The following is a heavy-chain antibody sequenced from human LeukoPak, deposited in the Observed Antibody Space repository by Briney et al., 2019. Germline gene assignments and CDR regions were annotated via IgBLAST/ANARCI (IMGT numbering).Heavy chain of an antibody. CDR2: IHPTDGST. CDR3: ARANGGGLDY. Sequence: ASVKVSCKTSGYTFSTYYMHWVRQAPRQGLEWLGIIHPTDGSTSYTQKIQGRVTMTRDTATGKVYLELSSLRYGDTALYWCARANGGGLDYWGQGTLITVSS. CDR1: GYTFSTYY. J-gene: IGHJ4*02. D-gene: IGHD3-10*01. V-gene: IGHV1-46*01.